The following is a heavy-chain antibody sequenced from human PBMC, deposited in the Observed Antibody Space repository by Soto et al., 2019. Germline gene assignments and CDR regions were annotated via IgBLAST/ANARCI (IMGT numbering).Heavy chain of an antibody. CDR1: GGSISSGGYS. Sequence: QLQLQESGSGLVKPSQTLSLTCAVSGGSISSGGYSWSWIRQPPGKGLEWIGYIYHSGSTYYNPSIRSRGPISVDTSQNQFSLTLSSVTAADTAVYYCARGLVTTLHYWGQGTLVTVSS. CDR2: IYHSGST. D-gene: IGHD4-17*01. V-gene: IGHV4-30-2*01. J-gene: IGHJ4*02. CDR3: ARGLVTTLHY.